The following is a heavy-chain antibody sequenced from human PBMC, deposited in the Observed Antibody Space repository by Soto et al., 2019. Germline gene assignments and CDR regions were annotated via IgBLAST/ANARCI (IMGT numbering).Heavy chain of an antibody. D-gene: IGHD6-6*01. CDR1: DDSMRSGGYY. CDR3: LRGKDKDDSSFWHH. J-gene: IGHJ5*02. V-gene: IGHV4-31*03. CDR2: IHYSGAT. Sequence: QLRLQESGPGLVEPSQTLSLICSVSDDSMRSGGYYWTWIRQLPGKGLQRIGFIHYSGATLSSPSLKSRVSISMQMSNNQFSLRLGSVTAADTAIYYCLRGKDKDDSSFWHHWGQGTPVTVSS.